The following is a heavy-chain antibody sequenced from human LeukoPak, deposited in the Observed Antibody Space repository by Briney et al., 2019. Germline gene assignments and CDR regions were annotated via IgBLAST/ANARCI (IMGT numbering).Heavy chain of an antibody. CDR3: ARVHTGYSSGWYPYFDY. CDR2: IYYSGST. J-gene: IGHJ4*02. V-gene: IGHV4-61*01. Sequence: PSQTLSLTCTVSGGSISSGSYYWSWIRQPPGKGLEWIGYIYYSGSTNYNPSLKSRVTISVDTSKNQFSLKLSSVTAADTAVYYCARVHTGYSSGWYPYFDYWGQGTLVTVSS. D-gene: IGHD6-19*01. CDR1: GGSISSGSYY.